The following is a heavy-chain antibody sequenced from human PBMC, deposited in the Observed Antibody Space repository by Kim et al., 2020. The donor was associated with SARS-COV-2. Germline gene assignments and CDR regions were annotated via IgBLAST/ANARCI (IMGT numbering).Heavy chain of an antibody. CDR2: IYYSGST. D-gene: IGHD6-13*01. CDR3: ANEESSSWLFDY. CDR1: GGSISSSSYY. J-gene: IGHJ4*02. V-gene: IGHV4-39*01. Sequence: SETLSRTCTVSGGSISSSSYYWGWIRQPPGKGLERIGSIYYSGSTYYNPSLKSRVTISVDTSKNQFSLKLSSVTAADTAVYYCANEESSSWLFDYWGQGTLVTVSS.